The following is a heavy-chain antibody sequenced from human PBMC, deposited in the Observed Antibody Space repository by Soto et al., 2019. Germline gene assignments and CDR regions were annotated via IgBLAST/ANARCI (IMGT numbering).Heavy chain of an antibody. CDR3: AKDGSSTAIWIVP. Sequence: SETMSLTCTVSGDANYLGGFYWTWIRQHPRKVLEWIGYIYHTGKTYYNPSRERRVTMSVYTSKNQFSLNFASLTAADTAVYYCAKDGSSTAIWIVPGGQGSLVTVSS. CDR1: GDANYLGGFY. CDR2: IYHTGKT. D-gene: IGHD2-2*01. J-gene: IGHJ5*02. V-gene: IGHV4-31*03.